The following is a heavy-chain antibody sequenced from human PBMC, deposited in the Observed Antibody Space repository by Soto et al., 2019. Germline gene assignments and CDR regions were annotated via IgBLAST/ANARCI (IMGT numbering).Heavy chain of an antibody. CDR2: IYYSGST. CDR1: GGSISSGGYY. D-gene: IGHD1-20*01. J-gene: IGHJ4*02. CDR3: ARLNWDGGY. V-gene: IGHV4-31*03. Sequence: SETLSLTCTVSGGSISSGGYYWTWIRQHPGKGLEWMGYIYYSGSTFYNPSLKSRLTISVDTSKNQFSLNLRSVTAADTAVYYCARLNWDGGYWGQGTLVTVSS.